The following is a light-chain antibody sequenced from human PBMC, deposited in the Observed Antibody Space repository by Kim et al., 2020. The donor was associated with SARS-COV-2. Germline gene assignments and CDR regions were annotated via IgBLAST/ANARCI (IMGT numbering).Light chain of an antibody. J-gene: IGLJ3*02. V-gene: IGLV1-40*01. Sequence: QSALTQPPSVSGAPGQTVTISCTGSSSNIGAGYEVHWYQQLPGTAPKLLMYANNNRPSGVPDRFSGSKSGTSASLAITGLQAEDGADYYCQSYDSSLSVVFGGGTKLTVL. CDR1: SSNIGAGYE. CDR3: QSYDSSLSVV. CDR2: ANN.